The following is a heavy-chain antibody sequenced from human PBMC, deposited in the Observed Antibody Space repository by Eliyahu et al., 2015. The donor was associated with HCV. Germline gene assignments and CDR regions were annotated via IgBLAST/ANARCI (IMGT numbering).Heavy chain of an antibody. CDR1: GGSFSGYY. CDR2: INXSGST. V-gene: IGHV4-34*01. Sequence: QVQLQQWGAGLLKPSETLSLTCAVYGGSFSGYYWSWIXQPPGKGLEGIGEINXSGSTNYXPSLKSRVTISVDTSKNQFSLKLSSVTAADTAVYYCARGGQRIWGSYRWGLDYWGQGTLVTVSS. D-gene: IGHD3-16*02. CDR3: ARGGQRIWGSYRWGLDY. J-gene: IGHJ4*02.